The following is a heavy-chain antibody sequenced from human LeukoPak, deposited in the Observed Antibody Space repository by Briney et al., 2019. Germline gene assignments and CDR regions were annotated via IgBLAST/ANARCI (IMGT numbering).Heavy chain of an antibody. D-gene: IGHD5-18*01. Sequence: GASVKVSCKASGYTFTSYAMNWVRQAPGQGLEWMGWINTNTGNPTYAQGFTGRFVFSLDTSVSTAYLQISSLKAEDTAVYYCARDKRGYSYGWSPDNWFDPWGQGTLVTVSS. CDR1: GYTFTSYA. V-gene: IGHV7-4-1*02. CDR2: INTNTGNP. J-gene: IGHJ5*02. CDR3: ARDKRGYSYGWSPDNWFDP.